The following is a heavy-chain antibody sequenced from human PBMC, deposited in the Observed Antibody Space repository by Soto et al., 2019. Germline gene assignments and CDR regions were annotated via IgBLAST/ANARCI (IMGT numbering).Heavy chain of an antibody. V-gene: IGHV3-23*01. D-gene: IGHD2-2*01. Sequence: PGGSLRLSCAASGFSFSSYAMNWVRQAPGKVLEWVSVFGGNAAGTYYADSVKGRFTISRDNSKNTLYLQMNSLRAEDTAVYYCAKDKGYQLLAQFDYWAQGTLVTVSS. CDR3: AKDKGYQLLAQFDY. CDR2: FGGNAAGT. CDR1: GFSFSSYA. J-gene: IGHJ4*02.